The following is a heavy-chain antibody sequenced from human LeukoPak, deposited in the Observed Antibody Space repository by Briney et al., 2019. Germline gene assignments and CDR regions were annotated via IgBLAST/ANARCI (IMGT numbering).Heavy chain of an antibody. V-gene: IGHV1-46*01. D-gene: IGHD5-24*01. J-gene: IGHJ3*02. Sequence: GASVKVSCKASGYTFTSYYMHWVRQAPGQGLEWMGIINPSGGSTSYAQKFQGRVTMTRDTSTSTVYMELSSLRSEDTAVYYCARDPGARDGYRLAFAIWGQGTMVTVSS. CDR1: GYTFTSYY. CDR2: INPSGGST. CDR3: ARDPGARDGYRLAFAI.